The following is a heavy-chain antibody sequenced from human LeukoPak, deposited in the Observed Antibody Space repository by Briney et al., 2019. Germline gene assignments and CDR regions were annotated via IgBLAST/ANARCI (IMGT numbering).Heavy chain of an antibody. J-gene: IGHJ4*02. CDR1: GFSFDSYG. D-gene: IGHD3-10*01. V-gene: IGHV3-20*04. CDR2: INWNGGST. Sequence: GSLRLSCAASGFSFDSYGFHWVRQAPGKGLEWVSGINWNGGSTGYADSVKGRFTISRDNAKNSLYLQMNSLRAEDTALYYCASAGLTYGSGSYFVYWGQGTLVTVSS. CDR3: ASAGLTYGSGSYFVY.